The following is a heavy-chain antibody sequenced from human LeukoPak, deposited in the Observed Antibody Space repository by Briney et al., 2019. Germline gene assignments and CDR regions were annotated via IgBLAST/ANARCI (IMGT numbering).Heavy chain of an antibody. J-gene: IGHJ4*02. V-gene: IGHV4-31*03. CDR2: IYYSGST. Sequence: PQTLSLTCTVSGGSISSGGYYWSWIRQHPGKGLEWIGYIYYSGSTYHNPSLKSRVTISVDTSKNQFSLKLSSVTAADTAVYYCARAYRIQLWFPDWGQGTLVTVSS. CDR1: GGSISSGGYY. CDR3: ARAYRIQLWFPD. D-gene: IGHD5-18*01.